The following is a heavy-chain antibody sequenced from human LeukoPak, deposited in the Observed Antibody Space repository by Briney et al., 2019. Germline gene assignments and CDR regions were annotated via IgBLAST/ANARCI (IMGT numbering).Heavy chain of an antibody. J-gene: IGHJ4*02. D-gene: IGHD3-22*01. CDR1: GFTVSSNY. CDR3: ARESYYYDSSGYYVYYFDY. Sequence: GGSLRLSCAASGFTVSSNYMSWIRQAPGKGLEWVSYISSSGTTIYYADSVKGRFTISRDNAKNSLYLQMNSLRAEDTAVYYCARESYYYDSSGYYVYYFDYWGQGTLVTVSS. CDR2: ISSSGTTI. V-gene: IGHV3-11*01.